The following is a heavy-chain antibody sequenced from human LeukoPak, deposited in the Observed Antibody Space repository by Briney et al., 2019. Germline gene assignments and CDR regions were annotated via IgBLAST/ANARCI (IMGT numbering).Heavy chain of an antibody. CDR3: ARDLGYCSSTSCYYAFDI. CDR1: GYTFTSYD. D-gene: IGHD2-2*01. V-gene: IGHV1-2*02. Sequence: ASVKVSCKASGYTFTSYDINWVRQATGQGLEWMGWMNPNSGGTNYAQKFQGRVTMTRDTSISTAYMELSRLRSDDTAVYYCARDLGYCSSTSCYYAFDIWGQGTMVTVSS. CDR2: MNPNSGGT. J-gene: IGHJ3*02.